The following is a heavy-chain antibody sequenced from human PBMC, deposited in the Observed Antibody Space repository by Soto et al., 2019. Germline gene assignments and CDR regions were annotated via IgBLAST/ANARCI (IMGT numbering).Heavy chain of an antibody. J-gene: IGHJ4*02. Sequence: VQLVQSGAEVKKPGASGKVSCKASGYTFTTYDINWVRQDTGQGREWMAWMNRNSGNTGYAQKLQDRVTMTRDTYISTAYMELIGLTSEDTAVYYCARGGTAVAKRPLDYWGQGTLVTVSS. CDR2: MNRNSGNT. D-gene: IGHD6-19*01. CDR1: GYTFTTYD. CDR3: ARGGTAVAKRPLDY. V-gene: IGHV1-8*01.